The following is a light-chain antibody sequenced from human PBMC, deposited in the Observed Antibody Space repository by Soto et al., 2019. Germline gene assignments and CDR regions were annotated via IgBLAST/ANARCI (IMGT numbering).Light chain of an antibody. CDR3: NSYTSDNTHVV. V-gene: IGLV2-14*01. J-gene: IGLJ2*01. CDR2: EVS. CDR1: SSDVGSYKY. Sequence: QSALTQPASVSGSPGQSITISCSGSSSDVGSYKYVSWYQHHPGKAPKLMIYEVSYRPSGVSNRFSGSKSGNTASLTISGLQAEDEADYYCNSYTSDNTHVVFGGGTKVTVL.